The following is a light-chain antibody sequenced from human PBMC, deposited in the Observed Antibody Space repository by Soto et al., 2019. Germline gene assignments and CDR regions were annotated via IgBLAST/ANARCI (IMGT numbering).Light chain of an antibody. V-gene: IGKV3-15*01. Sequence: DIVMTQSPATLSVSPVERSTLSCTASHYIYSNVAWFQQRPGQAPRLLIYRASTRATGTPARFTGSGSGTEFTLTITSLQSEDFALYYCQQYHNLWTFGQGTKVDIK. CDR3: QQYHNLWT. CDR2: RAS. J-gene: IGKJ1*01. CDR1: HYIYSN.